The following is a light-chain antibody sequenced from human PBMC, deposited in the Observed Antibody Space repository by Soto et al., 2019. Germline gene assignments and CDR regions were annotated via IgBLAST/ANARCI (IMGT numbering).Light chain of an antibody. CDR3: QHYNNWPPYT. Sequence: EIVMTQSPATVSVSPGERATLSCRASQSVSNNLAWYQQKPGQAPRLLIYGASFRATGNPARFSGSGSGTEFTLTINSLQSEDVAVYYCQHYNNWPPYTFGQGTKVEIK. J-gene: IGKJ2*01. CDR2: GAS. V-gene: IGKV3-15*01. CDR1: QSVSNN.